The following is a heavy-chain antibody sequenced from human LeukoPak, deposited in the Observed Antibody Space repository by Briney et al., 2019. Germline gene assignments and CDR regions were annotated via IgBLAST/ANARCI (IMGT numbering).Heavy chain of an antibody. Sequence: PSETLSLTCTVSGGSISTSNYYWGWIRQPPGKGLEWIGNIFYSGSTYYSPSLKSRVTISVDTSKNQFSLKLSSVTAADTAVYYCASRHYYDSSGYASLGYFDLWGRGTLVTVSS. CDR2: IFYSGST. J-gene: IGHJ2*01. CDR3: ASRHYYDSSGYASLGYFDL. V-gene: IGHV4-39*01. D-gene: IGHD3-22*01. CDR1: GGSISTSNYY.